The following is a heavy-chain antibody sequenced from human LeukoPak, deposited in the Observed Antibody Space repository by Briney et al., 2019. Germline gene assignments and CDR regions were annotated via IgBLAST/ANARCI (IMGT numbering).Heavy chain of an antibody. Sequence: GESLQISCKGSGYRFISYWFGWVRQMPGKGLEWMGIIYPGDSESRYSPSFQGQITISVDRSISTVYLQWSSLKASDTAMYYCARHPYISGKIIQIDYWGQGTLVTVSS. CDR1: GYRFISYW. V-gene: IGHV5-51*01. CDR3: ARHPYISGKIIQIDY. D-gene: IGHD3-10*01. CDR2: IYPGDSES. J-gene: IGHJ4*02.